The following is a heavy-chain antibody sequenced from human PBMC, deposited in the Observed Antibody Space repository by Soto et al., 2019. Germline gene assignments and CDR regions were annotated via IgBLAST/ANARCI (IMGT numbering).Heavy chain of an antibody. D-gene: IGHD2-21*01. CDR1: GISFKKYT. J-gene: IGHJ4*02. CDR3: ARDDADHIDY. Sequence: QVQLVESGGGVVPPGRSLRLSCAASGISFKKYTMHWVRQAPGKGLEWVAGILYDGKKKYYADSVQGRFTISRDNSKNTLYVQMNRLRPDDTALYYCARDDADHIDYGGQGTLVTVSS. CDR2: ILYDGKKK. V-gene: IGHV3-30*04.